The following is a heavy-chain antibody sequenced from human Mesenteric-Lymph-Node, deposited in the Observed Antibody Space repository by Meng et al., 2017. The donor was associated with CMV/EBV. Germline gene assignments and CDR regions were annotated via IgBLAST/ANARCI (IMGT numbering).Heavy chain of an antibody. CDR2: IGISSADM. CDR3: ARGGIAAKGFDP. CDR1: GFTFSSYA. D-gene: IGHD2-21*01. V-gene: IGHV3-23*01. J-gene: IGHJ5*02. Sequence: GESLKISCAASGFTFSSYAMSWVRQAPGKGLEWVSAIGISSADMYYADSVKGRFTISRDNSKNTLYLQMNSLRGEDTAIYYCARGGIAAKGFDPWGQGTLVTVSS.